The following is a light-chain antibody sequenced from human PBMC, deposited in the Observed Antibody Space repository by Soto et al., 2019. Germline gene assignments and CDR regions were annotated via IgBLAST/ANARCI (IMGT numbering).Light chain of an antibody. CDR2: EDN. J-gene: IGLJ2*01. CDR1: SGSIASNY. CDR3: QSYDSSTVV. V-gene: IGLV6-57*02. Sequence: NFMLTQPHSVSESPGKTVTISCTGSSGSIASNYVQWYQQRPGSAPTTVIYEDNQSPSGVPDRFSGSIDSSSNSASLTISGLKTEDEADYYCQSYDSSTVVFGGGTKVTVL.